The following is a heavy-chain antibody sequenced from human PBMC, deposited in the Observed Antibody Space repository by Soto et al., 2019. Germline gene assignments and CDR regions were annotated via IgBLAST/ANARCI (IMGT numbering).Heavy chain of an antibody. V-gene: IGHV1-69*13. CDR3: ARSPYPFYDSNGYPFDY. CDR1: GGTFSSYA. Sequence: EASVKVSCKASGGTFSSYAISWVRQAPGQGLEWMGGIIPIFGTANYAQKFQGRVTITADESTSTAYMELSSLRSEDTAVYYCARSPYPFYDSNGYPFDYWGQGTLVTVSS. CDR2: IIPIFGTA. D-gene: IGHD3-22*01. J-gene: IGHJ4*02.